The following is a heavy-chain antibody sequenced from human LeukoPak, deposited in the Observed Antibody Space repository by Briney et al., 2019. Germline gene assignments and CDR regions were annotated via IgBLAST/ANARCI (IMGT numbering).Heavy chain of an antibody. V-gene: IGHV3-21*01. J-gene: IGHJ4*02. CDR3: ARVTFNYFDY. CDR2: ISSSSAYI. Sequence: GGSLRLSCAASGFTFSSYSMNWVRQAPGKGLEWVSSISSSSAYIYYADSVKGRFTISRDNAKNSLYLQMNSLRAEDTAVYYCARVTFNYFDYWGQGTLVTVSS. D-gene: IGHD1-14*01. CDR1: GFTFSSYS.